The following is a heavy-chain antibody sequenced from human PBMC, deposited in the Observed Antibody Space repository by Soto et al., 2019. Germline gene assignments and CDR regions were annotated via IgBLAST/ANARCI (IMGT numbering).Heavy chain of an antibody. CDR1: GFSLSNASMG. J-gene: IGHJ6*03. CDR3: ARIIEGTVPDGDYYYYMDV. CDR2: IFSNDEK. Sequence: QVTLKESGPVLVKPTETLTLTCTVSGFSLSNASMGVSWIRQPPGTTLDWLAHIFSNDEKSSSTSLKSRFTVSKDTSESPVVFTMTSIDPVDTATYYCARIIEGTVPDGDYYYYMDVWGKGTTVTVSS. V-gene: IGHV2-26*01. D-gene: IGHD1-1*01.